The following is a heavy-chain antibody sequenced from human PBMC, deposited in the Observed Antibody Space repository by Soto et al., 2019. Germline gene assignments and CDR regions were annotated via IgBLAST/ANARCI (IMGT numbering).Heavy chain of an antibody. CDR2: APHEGSKE. Sequence: QVQLVESGGGVVQPGRSLRLSCVGSGFTFTRFAMHWVRQAPGKGLEWVAVAPHEGSKEQYADSVKGRFAISRDNSKNTLSLQMNSLTVEDTAMYYCATGEAHYYDTSHYWGQGAEVTVSS. J-gene: IGHJ4*02. V-gene: IGHV3-30*09. CDR3: ATGEAHYYDTSHY. D-gene: IGHD3-22*01. CDR1: GFTFTRFA.